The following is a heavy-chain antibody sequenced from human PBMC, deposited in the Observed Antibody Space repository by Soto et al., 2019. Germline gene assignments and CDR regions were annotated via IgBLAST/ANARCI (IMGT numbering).Heavy chain of an antibody. Sequence: QLQLQESGPGLVKPSQTLSLTCTVSGDSISDSDYYWGWIRQPPGKGLEWMGSIYNKMGSLSYSGSTFYNPSLKSRVTMSTDTSKNQFSLKLNSVTAADTAVYYCARHMAGDKIYGDFYWGQGTLVSVSS. D-gene: IGHD4-17*01. CDR3: ARHMAGDKIYGDFY. CDR1: GDSISDSDYY. J-gene: IGHJ4*02. V-gene: IGHV4-39*01. CDR2: IYNKMGSLSYSGST.